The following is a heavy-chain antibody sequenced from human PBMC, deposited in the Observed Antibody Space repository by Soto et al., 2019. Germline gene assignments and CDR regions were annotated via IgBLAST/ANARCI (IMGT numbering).Heavy chain of an antibody. CDR2: INPSGGST. V-gene: IGHV1-46*03. CDR3: ARALGGEDCSGGSCYSAVGDAFDI. D-gene: IGHD2-15*01. J-gene: IGHJ3*02. Sequence: GASVKVSCKASGYTFTSYYMHWVRQAPGQGLEWMGIINPSGGSTSYAQKFQGRVTMTRDTSTSTVYMELSSLRSEDTAVYYCARALGGEDCSGGSCYSAVGDAFDIWGQGTMVTVSS. CDR1: GYTFTSYY.